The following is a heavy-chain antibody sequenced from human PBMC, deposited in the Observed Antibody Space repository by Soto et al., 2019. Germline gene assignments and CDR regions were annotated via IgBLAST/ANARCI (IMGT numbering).Heavy chain of an antibody. CDR2: ISGSGGST. J-gene: IGHJ4*02. V-gene: IGHV3-23*01. CDR1: GFTFSSYA. D-gene: IGHD1-1*01. Sequence: GGSLRLSCAASGFTFSSYAMSWVRQAPGKGLEWVSAISGSGGSTYYADSVKGRFTISRDNSKNTLYLQMNSLRAEDAAEYYCAKETYGSVQLERGTHFDVWGQGTLVTVSS. CDR3: AKETYGSVQLERGTHFDV.